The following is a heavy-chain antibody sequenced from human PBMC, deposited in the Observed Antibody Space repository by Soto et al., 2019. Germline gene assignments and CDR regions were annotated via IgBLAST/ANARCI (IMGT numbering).Heavy chain of an antibody. D-gene: IGHD4-17*01. CDR3: ARGPFDYRDYGFDY. J-gene: IGHJ4*02. CDR1: GYTFTSYD. Sequence: ASVKVSCKASGYTFTSYDINWVRQATGQGLEWMGWMNPNSGNTGYAQKFQGRVTMTRNTSISTAYMELSSLRSEDTAVYYCARGPFDYRDYGFDYWGQGTLVTVSS. CDR2: MNPNSGNT. V-gene: IGHV1-8*01.